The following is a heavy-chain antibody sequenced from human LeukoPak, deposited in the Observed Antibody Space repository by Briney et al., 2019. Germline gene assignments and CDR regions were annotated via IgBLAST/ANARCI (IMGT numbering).Heavy chain of an antibody. D-gene: IGHD6-13*01. CDR3: ASIAAAGPCYFDY. CDR1: GGSISSSSYY. J-gene: IGHJ4*02. CDR2: IYYSGST. V-gene: IGHV4-39*01. Sequence: SETLSLTCTVSGGSISSSSYYWGWIRQPPGKGLEWIGSIYYSGSTYYSPSLKSRVTISVDTSKNQFSLKLSSVTAADTAVYYCASIAAAGPCYFDYWGQGTLVTVSS.